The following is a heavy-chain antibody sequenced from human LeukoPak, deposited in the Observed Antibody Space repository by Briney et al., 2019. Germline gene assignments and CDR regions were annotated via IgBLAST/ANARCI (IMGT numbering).Heavy chain of an antibody. CDR2: ISGSGGST. V-gene: IGHV3-23*01. Sequence: GGSLRLSCAASGFTFSSYEMNWVRQAPGKGLEWVSAISGSGGSTYYADSVKGRFTISRDNSKNTLYLQMNSLRAEDTAVYYCAKDRIFGVVIINPLDYWGQGTLVTVSS. D-gene: IGHD3-3*01. J-gene: IGHJ4*02. CDR3: AKDRIFGVVIINPLDY. CDR1: GFTFSSYE.